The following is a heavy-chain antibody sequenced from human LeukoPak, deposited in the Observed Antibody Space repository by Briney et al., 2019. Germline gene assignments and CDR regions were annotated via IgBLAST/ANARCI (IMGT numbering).Heavy chain of an antibody. CDR2: INHSGST. J-gene: IGHJ6*02. CDR3: ARERGRSTYYYGSGSYRYYYYYGMDV. Sequence: SSETLSLTCAVYGGSFSGYYWSWIRQPPGKGLEWIGEINHSGSTNYNPSLKSRVTISVDTSKNQFSLKLSSVTAADTAVYYCARERGRSTYYYGSGSYRYYYYYGMDVWGQGTTVTVS. D-gene: IGHD3-10*01. V-gene: IGHV4-34*01. CDR1: GGSFSGYY.